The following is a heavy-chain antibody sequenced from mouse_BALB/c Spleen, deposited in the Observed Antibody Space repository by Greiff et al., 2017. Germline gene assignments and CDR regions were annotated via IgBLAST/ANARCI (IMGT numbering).Heavy chain of an antibody. D-gene: IGHD1-3*01. CDR2: ISSGSSTI. V-gene: IGHV5-17*02. CDR3: ARDNYYAMDY. Sequence: EVKLMESGGGLVQPGGSRKLSCAASGFTFSSFGMHWVRQAPEKGLEWVAYISSGSSTIYYADTVKGRFTISRDNPKNTLFLQMTSLRSEDTAMYYCARDNYYAMDYWGQGTSVTVSS. J-gene: IGHJ4*01. CDR1: GFTFSSFG.